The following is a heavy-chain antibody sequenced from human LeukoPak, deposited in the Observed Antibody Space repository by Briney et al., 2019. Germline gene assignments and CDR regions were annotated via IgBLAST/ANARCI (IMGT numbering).Heavy chain of an antibody. CDR2: IYYSGST. CDR1: GGSISSYY. V-gene: IGHV4-39*07. CDR3: ARDRTTVVTPVGDI. Sequence: SETLSLTCTVSGGSISSYYWGWIRQPPGKGLEWIGSIYYSGSTYYNPSLKSRVTISVDTSKNQFSLKLSSVTAADTAVYYCARDRTTVVTPVGDIWGQGTMVTVSS. D-gene: IGHD4-23*01. J-gene: IGHJ3*02.